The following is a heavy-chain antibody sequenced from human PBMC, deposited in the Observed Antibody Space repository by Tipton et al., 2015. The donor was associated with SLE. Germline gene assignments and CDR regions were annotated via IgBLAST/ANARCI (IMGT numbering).Heavy chain of an antibody. Sequence: TLSLTCSVSGGSISSDHWIWIRQPPGKGLEWLGYISDGGGTNYNPSLKSRVTISVDSSKNQFSLKLSPVTAADTAVYYCVRVAGPDDAFDIWGQGTMVTVSS. CDR1: GGSISSDH. CDR2: ISDGGGT. CDR3: VRVAGPDDAFDI. D-gene: IGHD6-19*01. J-gene: IGHJ3*02. V-gene: IGHV4-4*09.